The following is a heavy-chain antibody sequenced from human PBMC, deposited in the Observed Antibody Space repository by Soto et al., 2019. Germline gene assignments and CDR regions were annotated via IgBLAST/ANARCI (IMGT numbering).Heavy chain of an antibody. D-gene: IGHD6-13*01. Sequence: PGGSLRLSCAASGFTFSSYGMHWVRQAPGKGLEWVAVIWYDGSNKYYADSVKGRFTISRDNSKNTLYLQMNSLRAEDTAVYYCARPAQQQLALIDYWGQGPLVTVSS. J-gene: IGHJ4*02. CDR1: GFTFSSYG. CDR2: IWYDGSNK. V-gene: IGHV3-33*01. CDR3: ARPAQQQLALIDY.